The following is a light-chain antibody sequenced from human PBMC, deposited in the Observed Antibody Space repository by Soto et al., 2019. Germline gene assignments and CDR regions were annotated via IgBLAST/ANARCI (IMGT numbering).Light chain of an antibody. CDR2: KVS. CDR3: MQGTHWPPWT. J-gene: IGKJ1*01. V-gene: IGKV2-30*01. CDR1: QSLVYSDGNTY. Sequence: DVVMTQSPLSLPVTLGQPASISCRSSQSLVYSDGNTYLNWFHQRPGQSPRRLSYKVSNRNSGVPDRFSGSGSGTDFPLVNSRVEGEDVGVYYCMQGTHWPPWTFGQGTKVEI.